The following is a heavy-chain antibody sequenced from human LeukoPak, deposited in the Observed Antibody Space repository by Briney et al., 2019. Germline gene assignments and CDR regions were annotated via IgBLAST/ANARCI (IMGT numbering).Heavy chain of an antibody. V-gene: IGHV4-34*01. D-gene: IGHD4-17*01. Sequence: SETLSLTCAVYGGSFSGYYWSWIRQPPGKGLEWIGEINHSGSTNYNPSLKSRVTISVDTSKNQFSLKLSSVTAADTAVYYCARAALAAAGEPYAFDIWGQGTMVTVSS. CDR3: ARAALAAAGEPYAFDI. CDR1: GGSFSGYY. J-gene: IGHJ3*02. CDR2: INHSGST.